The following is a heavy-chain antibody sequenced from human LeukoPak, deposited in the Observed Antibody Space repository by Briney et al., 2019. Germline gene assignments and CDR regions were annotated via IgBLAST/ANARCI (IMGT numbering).Heavy chain of an antibody. CDR1: GDSIRSGSFH. CDR3: AKSWGYAANSLHIQH. CDR2: IYITGST. V-gene: IGHV4-61*02. Sequence: PSETLSLTCSVSGDSIRSGSFHWNWIRQPAGKGLEWIGRIYITGSTDYNPSLESRVTMSVDTSNNQFSLKLTSVTAADTAVYYCAKSWGYAANSLHIQHWGQGARVIVSA. J-gene: IGHJ1*01. D-gene: IGHD4-23*01.